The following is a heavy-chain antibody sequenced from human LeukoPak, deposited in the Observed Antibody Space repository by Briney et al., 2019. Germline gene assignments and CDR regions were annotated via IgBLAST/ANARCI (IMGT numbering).Heavy chain of an antibody. D-gene: IGHD6-13*01. CDR3: ARHIARRQQQLMNWFDP. J-gene: IGHJ5*02. CDR2: IYYSGST. Sequence: KPSETLSLTCTVSGGSISSSSYYWGWIRQPPGKGLEWIGSIYYSGSTYYNPSLKSRVTISVDTSKNQFSLKLSSVTAADTAVYYCARHIARRQQQLMNWFDPWGQGTLVTVSS. V-gene: IGHV4-39*01. CDR1: GGSISSSSYY.